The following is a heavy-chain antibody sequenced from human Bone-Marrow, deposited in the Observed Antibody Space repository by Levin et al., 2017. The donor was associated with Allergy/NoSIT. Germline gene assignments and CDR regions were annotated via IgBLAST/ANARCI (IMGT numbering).Heavy chain of an antibody. CDR1: GGSISSSNW. Sequence: PSQTLSLTCAVSGGSISSSNWWSWVRQPPGKGLEWIGEIYHSGSTNYNPSLKSRVTISVDKSKNQFSLKLSSVTAADTAVYYCAARVVTVTTWGVYWGQGTLVTVSS. D-gene: IGHD4-17*01. J-gene: IGHJ4*02. CDR3: AARVVTVTTWGVY. CDR2: IYHSGST. V-gene: IGHV4-4*02.